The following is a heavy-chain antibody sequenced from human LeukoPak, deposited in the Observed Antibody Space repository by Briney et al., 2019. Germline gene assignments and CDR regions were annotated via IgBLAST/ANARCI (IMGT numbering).Heavy chain of an antibody. Sequence: SETLSLTCAVYGGSFSGYYWSWIRQPPGKGLEWIGEINHSGSTNYNPSLKSRVTISVDTSKNQFSLKLSSVTAADTAVYYCARVIYSVDIVATIIDYWGQGTLVTVSS. D-gene: IGHD5-12*01. J-gene: IGHJ4*02. CDR1: GGSFSGYY. V-gene: IGHV4-34*01. CDR2: INHSGST. CDR3: ARVIYSVDIVATIIDY.